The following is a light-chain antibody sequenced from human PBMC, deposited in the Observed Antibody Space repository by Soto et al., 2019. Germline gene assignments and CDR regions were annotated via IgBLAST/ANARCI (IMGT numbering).Light chain of an antibody. V-gene: IGKV3-20*01. Sequence: ENVLTQSPGTLSLSPGERATLSCRASQSVSSSYLNWYQQKRGQAPRLLIYGVSRRATDIPDRFSGSGCGTDFTLTISRLEPEDFAVYYCQQYDSSPVTFGQGTKLEIK. CDR3: QQYDSSPVT. CDR2: GVS. J-gene: IGKJ2*01. CDR1: QSVSSSY.